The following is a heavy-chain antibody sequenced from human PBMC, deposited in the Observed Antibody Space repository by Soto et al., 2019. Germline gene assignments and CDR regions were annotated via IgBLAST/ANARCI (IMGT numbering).Heavy chain of an antibody. V-gene: IGHV1-69*06. CDR1: GGALGSYA. CDR3: ARVLERTTILCRGAFDI. D-gene: IGHD3-9*01. Sequence: QLQLVQSGAEVKKPKSSVKVSCQLSGGALGSYAFTWVRHAPGQGFEWMGGIIPMYGTTNYPQKFHDRVRMTAATATSTVYMDLSSLRSEDTAVYYCARVLERTTILCRGAFDIWGQGTLVTVSS. J-gene: IGHJ3*02. CDR2: IIPMYGTT.